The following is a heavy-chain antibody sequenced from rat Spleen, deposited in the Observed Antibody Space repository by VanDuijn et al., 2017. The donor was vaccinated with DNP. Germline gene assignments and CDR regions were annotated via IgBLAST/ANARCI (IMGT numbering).Heavy chain of an antibody. V-gene: IGHV5-50*01. D-gene: IGHD1-7*01. Sequence: EVQLVESGGGLVQPGSSLKLSCVASGFTFRHYNMHWIRQAPKKGLEWITVIYYDSSFKYYADSVKGRFTISRDNSKNTLYLEMNSLRSEDTAMYYCAMDYGYAGLDYWGQGAMVTVSS. CDR1: GFTFRHYN. CDR3: AMDYGYAGLDY. J-gene: IGHJ2*01. CDR2: IYYDSSFK.